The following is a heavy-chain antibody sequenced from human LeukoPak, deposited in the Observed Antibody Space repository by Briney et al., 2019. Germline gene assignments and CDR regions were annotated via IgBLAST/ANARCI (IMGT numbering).Heavy chain of an antibody. J-gene: IGHJ5*02. CDR1: GGSISSSSYY. D-gene: IGHD2-2*01. CDR2: IYYSGST. V-gene: IGHV4-39*07. CDR3: ARDGDYCSSTSCRPNWFDP. Sequence: SETLSLTRTVSGGSISSSSYYWGWIRQPPGKGLEWIGSIYYSGSTYYNPSLKSRVTISVDTSKNQFSLKLSSVTAADTAVYYCARDGDYCSSTSCRPNWFDPWGQGTLVTVSS.